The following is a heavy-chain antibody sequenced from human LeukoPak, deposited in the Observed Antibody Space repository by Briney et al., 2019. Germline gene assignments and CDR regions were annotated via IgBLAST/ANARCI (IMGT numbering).Heavy chain of an antibody. CDR2: INHSGST. J-gene: IGHJ4*02. CDR3: ARKKGGKYAVPPPFDY. D-gene: IGHD2-2*01. Sequence: SSETLSLTCAVYGGSFSGYYWSWIRQPPGKGLEWIGEINHSGSTNYNPSLKSRVTISVDTSKNQFSLELSPVTAADTAVYYCARKKGGKYAVPPPFDYWGQGTLVTVSS. CDR1: GGSFSGYY. V-gene: IGHV4-34*01.